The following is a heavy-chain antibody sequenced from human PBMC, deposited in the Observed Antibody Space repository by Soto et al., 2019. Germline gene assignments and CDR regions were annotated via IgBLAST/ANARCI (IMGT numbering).Heavy chain of an antibody. CDR3: VRSRRRHCGNDCYMFDP. CDR2: ISYDGIHK. D-gene: IGHD2-21*02. CDR1: EFMFNNFA. Sequence: PGGSLRLSCAASEFMFNNFAINWVRQAPCKGLEWVALISYDGIHKNYADSVKGRINISRDNYKNILYLQMSALRAEETAIYYCVRSRRRHCGNDCYMFDPWGQGTLVTVSS. V-gene: IGHV3-30*04. J-gene: IGHJ5*02.